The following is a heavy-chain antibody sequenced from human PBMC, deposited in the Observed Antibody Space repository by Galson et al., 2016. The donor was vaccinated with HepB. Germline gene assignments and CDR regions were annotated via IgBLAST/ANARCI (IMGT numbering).Heavy chain of an antibody. V-gene: IGHV3-48*02. CDR1: GFTFSSYG. CDR3: ARRLDS. CDR2: ISGSSTI. J-gene: IGHJ4*02. Sequence: SLRLSCAASGFTFSSYGMNWVRQAPGKGLEWVSYISGSSTIYYADSVKGRFIISRDNAKNSLYLQMNSLRDEDTAVYHCARRLDSWGQGTLVTVSS.